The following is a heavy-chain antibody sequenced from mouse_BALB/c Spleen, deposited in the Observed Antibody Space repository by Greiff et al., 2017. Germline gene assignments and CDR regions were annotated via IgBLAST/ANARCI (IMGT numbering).Heavy chain of an antibody. CDR1: GFTFSDYY. Sequence: EVMLVESGGGLVKPGGSLKLSCAASGFTFSDYYMYWVRQTPEKRLEWVATISDGGSYTYYPDSVKGRFTISRDNAKNNLYLQMSSLKSGDTAMYYCARGGPPGDGNCFDYWGQGTTLTVSS. V-gene: IGHV5-4*02. J-gene: IGHJ2*01. CDR2: ISDGGSYT. D-gene: IGHD2-1*01. CDR3: ARGGPPGDGNCFDY.